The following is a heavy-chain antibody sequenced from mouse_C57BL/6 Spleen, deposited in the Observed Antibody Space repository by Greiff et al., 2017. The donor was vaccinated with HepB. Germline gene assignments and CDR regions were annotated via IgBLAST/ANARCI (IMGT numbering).Heavy chain of an antibody. CDR3: ARSQSNRAMDY. CDR2: IYPGDGDT. J-gene: IGHJ4*01. D-gene: IGHD2-5*01. CDR1: GYAFSSYW. V-gene: IGHV1-80*01. Sequence: QVQLQQSGAELVKPGASVKISCKASGYAFSSYWMNWVKQRPGKGLEWIGQIYPGDGDTNYNGKFKGKATLTADKSSSTAYMQLSSLTSEDSAVYFCARSQSNRAMDYWGQGTSVTVSS.